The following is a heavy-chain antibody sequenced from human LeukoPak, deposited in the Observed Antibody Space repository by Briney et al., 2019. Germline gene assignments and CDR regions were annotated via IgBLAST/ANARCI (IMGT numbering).Heavy chain of an antibody. CDR3: ASYPPGYCSGGSCPTGG. V-gene: IGHV3-21*04. Sequence: GGSLRLTCAASGFTFSSYSMNWVRQAPGKGLEWVSSISSSSSYIYYADSVKGRFTISRDNAKNSLYLQMNSLRAEDTAVYYCASYPPGYCSGGSCPTGGWGQGTLVTVSS. CDR1: GFTFSSYS. D-gene: IGHD2-15*01. CDR2: ISSSSSYI. J-gene: IGHJ4*02.